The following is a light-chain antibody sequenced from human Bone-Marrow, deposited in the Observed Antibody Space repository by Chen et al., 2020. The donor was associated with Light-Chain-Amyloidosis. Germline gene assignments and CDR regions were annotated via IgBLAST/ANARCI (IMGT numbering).Light chain of an antibody. Sequence: EIVMTQSPATLSVSPGERATLSCRASRSINNNLAWYQKKPGQAPRLLIYGASSRATGVPDRFSGSGFGPAFTLTIRSLQSEDSAVYYCQEYNGLPPGAGTFGQGTKVEIK. J-gene: IGKJ2*02. V-gene: IGKV3-15*01. CDR1: RSINNN. CDR2: GAS. CDR3: QEYNGLPPGAGT.